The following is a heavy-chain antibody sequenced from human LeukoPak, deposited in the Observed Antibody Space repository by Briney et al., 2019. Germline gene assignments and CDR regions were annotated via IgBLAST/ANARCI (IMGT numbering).Heavy chain of an antibody. V-gene: IGHV3-30-3*01. J-gene: IGHJ6*02. CDR1: GFTFSSYA. D-gene: IGHD3-10*01. Sequence: GRSLRLSCAASGFTFSSYAMHWVRQAPGKGLEWVAVISYDGSNKYYADSVKGRFTISRDNSKNTLYLQMNSLRAEDTAVYYCARVERAPKPPQHYYGSGSFSSYYYGMDVWGQGTTVTVSS. CDR2: ISYDGSNK. CDR3: ARVERAPKPPQHYYGSGSFSSYYYGMDV.